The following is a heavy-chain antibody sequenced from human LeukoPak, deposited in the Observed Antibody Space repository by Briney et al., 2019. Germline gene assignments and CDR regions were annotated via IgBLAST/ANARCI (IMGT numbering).Heavy chain of an antibody. CDR2: INTNTGNP. D-gene: IGHD5-12*01. V-gene: IGHV7-4-1*02. Sequence: GASVKVSCKASGYTFTSYAMNWVRQAPGQGLEWMGWINTNTGNPTYAQGFTGRFVFSLDASVSTAYLQISSLKAEDTAVYYCARDNGYSGLDLYYYGMDVWRQGTTVTVSS. CDR3: ARDNGYSGLDLYYYGMDV. CDR1: GYTFTSYA. J-gene: IGHJ6*02.